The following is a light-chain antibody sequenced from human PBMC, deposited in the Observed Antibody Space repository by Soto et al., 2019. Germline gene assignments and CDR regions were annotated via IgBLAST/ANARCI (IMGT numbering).Light chain of an antibody. J-gene: IGLJ1*01. Sequence: QSVLTEPASVSGSPGQSITISCTGTSSDVGGNKYVPWYQQYPGKVPKLLINKVTNRPSGVSYRFSCSKSGNTASLTISALLAQDEADYFCASPTSDRLYVFGTGTKVTVL. CDR1: SSDVGGNKY. V-gene: IGLV2-14*01. CDR3: ASPTSDRLYV. CDR2: KVT.